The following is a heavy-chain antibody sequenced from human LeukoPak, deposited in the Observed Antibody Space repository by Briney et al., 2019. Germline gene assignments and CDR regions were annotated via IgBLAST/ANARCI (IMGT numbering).Heavy chain of an antibody. CDR3: ARDSIAVAGSLDY. V-gene: IGHV3-21*01. Sequence: GGSLRLSCAASGFTFSSYWMSWVRQAPGKGLEWVSSISSSSSYIYYADSVKGRFTISRDNAKNSLYLQMNSLRAEDTAVYYCARDSIAVAGSLDYWGQGTLVTVSS. CDR1: GFTFSSYW. J-gene: IGHJ4*02. D-gene: IGHD6-19*01. CDR2: ISSSSSYI.